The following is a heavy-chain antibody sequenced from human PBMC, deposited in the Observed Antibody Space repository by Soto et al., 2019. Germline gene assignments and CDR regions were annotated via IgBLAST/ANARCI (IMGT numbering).Heavy chain of an antibody. CDR1: GVSISSSSYY. J-gene: IGHJ4*02. Sequence: KTSETLSLTCAVSGVSISSSSYYWGWIRQPPGKGLERIGTIYYGGSSYSNPSLKSRVTISLDTSKNQFSLTLTSVTAADTAVYYCARHGSYWGQGTLVTVSS. CDR3: ARHGSY. V-gene: IGHV4-39*01. CDR2: IYYGGSS.